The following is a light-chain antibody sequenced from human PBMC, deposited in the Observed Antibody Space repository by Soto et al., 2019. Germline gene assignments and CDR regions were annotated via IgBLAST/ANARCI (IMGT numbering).Light chain of an antibody. J-gene: IGKJ4*01. CDR3: QQRSSWLT. CDR1: QSVSSN. Sequence: EIVLTQSPATLSLSPGDRATLSCRASQSVSSNLAWYQQKPGQAPRLLIYDASNRATGVPARFSGSGSGTDFTLTISSLEPEDFAVYYCQQRSSWLTFGGGTKVEIK. CDR2: DAS. V-gene: IGKV3-11*01.